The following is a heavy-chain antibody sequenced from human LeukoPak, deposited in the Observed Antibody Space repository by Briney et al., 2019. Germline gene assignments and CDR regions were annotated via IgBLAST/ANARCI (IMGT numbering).Heavy chain of an antibody. CDR3: ALTGYSLGTADY. CDR2: IIPIFGTA. CDR1: GGTFSSYA. J-gene: IGHJ4*02. Sequence: GASVKVSCKASGGTFSSYAISWVRQAPGQGLEWVGGIIPIFGTANYAQKFQGRVTITADKSTSTAYMELSSLRSEDTAVYYCALTGYSLGTADYWGQGTLVTVSS. D-gene: IGHD3-9*01. V-gene: IGHV1-69*06.